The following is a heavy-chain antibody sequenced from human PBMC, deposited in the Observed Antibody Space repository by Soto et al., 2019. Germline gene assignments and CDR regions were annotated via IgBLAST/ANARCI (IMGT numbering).Heavy chain of an antibody. CDR3: ARVSGIYYYGMDV. Sequence: SEPLSLTAAVCGGCFSGYYWSWIRRPPGKGLEWIGEINHSGSTNYNPSLKSRVTISVDTSKNQVSLKLSSVTAADTAVYYCARVSGIYYYGMDVWGQGTTVT. J-gene: IGHJ6*02. CDR1: GGCFSGYY. D-gene: IGHD3-10*01. CDR2: INHSGST. V-gene: IGHV4-34*01.